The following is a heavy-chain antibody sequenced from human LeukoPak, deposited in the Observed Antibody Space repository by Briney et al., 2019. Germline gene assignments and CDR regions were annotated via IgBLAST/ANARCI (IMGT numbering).Heavy chain of an antibody. CDR3: AKVAMPGTYDY. CDR1: GFPFRSYA. Sequence: GGSLRLSCAASGFPFRSYAMHWVRQAPGKGLEYVSAITLDGISTYYANSVKGRFTISRDNSKNTLYLQMGSLRAEDMAVYYCAKVAMPGTYDYWGQGTLVTVSS. J-gene: IGHJ4*02. V-gene: IGHV3-64*01. CDR2: ITLDGIST. D-gene: IGHD1-7*01.